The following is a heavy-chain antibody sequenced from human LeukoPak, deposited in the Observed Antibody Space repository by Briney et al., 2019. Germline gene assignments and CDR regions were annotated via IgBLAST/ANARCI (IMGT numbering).Heavy chain of an antibody. CDR1: GYTFTSYV. D-gene: IGHD3-10*01. CDR2: INTNTGNP. Sequence: GASVKVSCKASGYTFTSYVMNWVRQAPGQGLEWMGWINTNTGNPTYAQGFTGRFVFSLDTSVSTAYLQISSLKAEDTAVYYCARGGPRSGSYSLSYFDYWGQGTLVTVSS. J-gene: IGHJ4*02. CDR3: ARGGPRSGSYSLSYFDY. V-gene: IGHV7-4-1*02.